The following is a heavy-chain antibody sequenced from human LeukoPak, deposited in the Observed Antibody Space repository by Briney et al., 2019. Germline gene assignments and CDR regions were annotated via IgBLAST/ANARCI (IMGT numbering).Heavy chain of an antibody. CDR3: AREKDRVFDY. Sequence: PGGSLRLSCAASGFILSNYDMHWVRQAPGKGLEWVAVLWYDGSNTYYADSVKGRFTISRDNSKNTLYLQMNSLRAEDTAVYYCAREKDRVFDYWGQGTLVTVSS. V-gene: IGHV3-33*01. D-gene: IGHD1-14*01. CDR2: LWYDGSNT. J-gene: IGHJ4*02. CDR1: GFILSNYD.